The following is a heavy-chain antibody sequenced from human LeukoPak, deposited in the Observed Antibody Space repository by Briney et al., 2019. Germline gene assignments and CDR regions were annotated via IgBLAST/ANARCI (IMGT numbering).Heavy chain of an antibody. D-gene: IGHD3-3*01. V-gene: IGHV3-7*01. CDR2: IKQDGSEK. J-gene: IGHJ6*04. Sequence: GGSLRLSCAASGFTFSSYWMSWVRQAPGKGLEWVANIKQDGSEKYYVDSVKGRFSISRDSAKNSLYLQMNSLRAEDTAVYYCARNDFWSGYYEMDVWGKGTTVTVSS. CDR3: ARNDFWSGYYEMDV. CDR1: GFTFSSYW.